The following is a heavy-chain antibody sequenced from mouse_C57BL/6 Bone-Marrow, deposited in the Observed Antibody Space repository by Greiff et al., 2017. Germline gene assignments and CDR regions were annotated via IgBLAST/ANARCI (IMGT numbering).Heavy chain of an antibody. CDR3: ARKDYYSNSAWFAY. Sequence: EVQLQQSGPVLVKPGASVKMSCKASGYTFTDYYMNWVKQSHGKSLEWIGVINPYNGGTSYNQKFKGKATLTVDKSSSTAYMELNSLTSEDSAVYYCARKDYYSNSAWFAYWGQGTLVTVSA. D-gene: IGHD2-5*01. CDR1: GYTFTDYY. V-gene: IGHV1-19*01. CDR2: INPYNGGT. J-gene: IGHJ3*01.